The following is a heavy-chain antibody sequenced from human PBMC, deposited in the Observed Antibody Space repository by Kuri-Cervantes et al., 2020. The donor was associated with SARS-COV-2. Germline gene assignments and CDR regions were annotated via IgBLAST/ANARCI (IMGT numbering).Heavy chain of an antibody. Sequence: SVKVSCKASGDSFDYRYLHWVRQAPGQPLEWMGWITPFNGNTNYAQRFQDRVTITRDRSMSTAYMELSSLRSDDTAMYYCARSGPGAISREDGACDIWGQGTMVTVSS. CDR3: ARSGPGAISREDGACDI. V-gene: IGHV1-45*01. J-gene: IGHJ3*02. D-gene: IGHD5-24*01. CDR1: GDSFDYRY. CDR2: ITPFNGNT.